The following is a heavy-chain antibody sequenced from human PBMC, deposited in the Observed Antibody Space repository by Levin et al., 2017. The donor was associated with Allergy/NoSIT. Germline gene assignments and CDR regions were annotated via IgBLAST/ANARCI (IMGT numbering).Heavy chain of an antibody. D-gene: IGHD6-13*01. CDR2: IYPGDSDT. CDR1: GYSFTSYW. CDR3: ARGEAGTGAAAGYDAFDI. Sequence: GGSLRLSCKGSGYSFTSYWIGWVRQMPGKGLEWMGIIYPGDSDTRYSPSFQGQVTISADKSISTAYLQWSSLKASDTAMYYCARGEAGTGAAAGYDAFDIWGQGTMVTVSS. J-gene: IGHJ3*02. V-gene: IGHV5-51*01.